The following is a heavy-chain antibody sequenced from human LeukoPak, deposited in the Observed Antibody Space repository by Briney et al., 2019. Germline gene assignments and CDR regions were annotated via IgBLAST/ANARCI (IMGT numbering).Heavy chain of an antibody. CDR2: ISSDGSTT. Sequence: PGGSLRLSCAASGFTFSTYWMHWVRQVPGKGLVWVSRISSDGSTTVYADSVKARFTISRDNAKNTLYLQMNTLRVEDTALYYCVRDSNNGVDYWGQGPLVTVSS. D-gene: IGHD1-14*01. V-gene: IGHV3-74*01. J-gene: IGHJ4*02. CDR1: GFTFSTYW. CDR3: VRDSNNGVDY.